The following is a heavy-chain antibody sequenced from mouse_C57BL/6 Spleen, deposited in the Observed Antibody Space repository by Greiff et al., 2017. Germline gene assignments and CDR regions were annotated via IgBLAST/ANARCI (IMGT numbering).Heavy chain of an antibody. CDR2: ISSGGSYT. Sequence: EVHLVESGGDLVKPGGSLKLSCAASGFTFSSYGMSWVRQTPDKRLEWVATISSGGSYTYYPGSVKGRFTISRDNAKNTLYLQMSSLKSEDTAMYYCARQLGRVGYFDVWGTGTTVTVSS. CDR3: ARQLGRVGYFDV. V-gene: IGHV5-6*01. D-gene: IGHD4-1*01. J-gene: IGHJ1*03. CDR1: GFTFSSYG.